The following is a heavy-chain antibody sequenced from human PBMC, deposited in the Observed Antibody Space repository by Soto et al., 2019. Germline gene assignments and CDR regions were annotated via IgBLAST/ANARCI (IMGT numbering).Heavy chain of an antibody. CDR1: GGSFSGYY. J-gene: IGHJ4*02. D-gene: IGHD3-9*01. V-gene: IGHV4-34*01. CDR3: ARGRYGYFDY. Sequence: QVQLQQWGAGLLKPSETLSLTCAVYGGSFSGYYWSWIRQPPGKGLEWIGEINHSGSTNYNPSLKSRVTISVDTYKNQFSLKLSSVTAADTAVYYCARGRYGYFDYWGQGTLVTVSS. CDR2: INHSGST.